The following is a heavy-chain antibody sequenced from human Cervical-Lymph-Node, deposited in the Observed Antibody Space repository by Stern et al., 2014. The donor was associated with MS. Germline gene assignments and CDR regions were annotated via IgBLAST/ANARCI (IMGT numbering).Heavy chain of an antibody. CDR3: ARRAAAGWKGGAFDY. D-gene: IGHD6-13*01. V-gene: IGHV4-39*01. J-gene: IGHJ4*02. CDR2: IFYAGSS. Sequence: VQLAESGPGLVKPSETLSLTCTVSGGSISSSSFYWGWIRQPPGKGLEWIGNIFYAGSSSYNPSLKSRVTITVDTSKNPVSLKRSSVTAADTAVYYCARRAAAGWKGGAFDYWGQGTLVTVSS. CDR1: GGSISSSSFY.